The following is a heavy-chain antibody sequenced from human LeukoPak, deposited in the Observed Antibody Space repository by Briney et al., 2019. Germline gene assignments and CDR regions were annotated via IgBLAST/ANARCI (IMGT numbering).Heavy chain of an antibody. V-gene: IGHV3-21*01. J-gene: IGHJ5*02. CDR3: ARVRGQLVRWFDP. Sequence: PGGSLRLSCAASGFTFSSYSMNWVRQAPGKGLEWVSSISSSSSYIYYADSVKGRFTISRDNAKNSLYLQMNSLRAEDTAVYYCARVRGQLVRWFDPWGQGTLVTVSS. CDR2: ISSSSSYI. CDR1: GFTFSSYS. D-gene: IGHD6-6*01.